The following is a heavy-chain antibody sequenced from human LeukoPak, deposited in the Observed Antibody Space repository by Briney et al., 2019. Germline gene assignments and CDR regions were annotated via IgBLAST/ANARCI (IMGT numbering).Heavy chain of an antibody. CDR1: GYSFTGYY. J-gene: IGHJ6*03. CDR2: INPSGGST. CDR3: ARDPDPDGSGIYYYYYMDV. Sequence: ASVKVSCKASGYSFTGYYMHWVRQAPGQGLEWMGIINPSGGSTSYAQKFQGRVTMTRDTSTSTVYMELSSLRSEDTAVYYCARDPDPDGSGIYYYYYMDVWGKGTTVTISS. V-gene: IGHV1-46*01. D-gene: IGHD3-10*01.